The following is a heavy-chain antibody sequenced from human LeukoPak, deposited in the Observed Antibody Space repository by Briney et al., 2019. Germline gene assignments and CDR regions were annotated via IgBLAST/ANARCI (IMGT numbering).Heavy chain of an antibody. J-gene: IGHJ4*02. CDR3: AKEYTPSSHLGELDS. CDR2: IRHDEANS. D-gene: IGHD6-6*01. Sequence: GGSLRLSCAVSGFNLNSYAMHWVRQAPGKGLEWVAVIRHDEANSFYADSVQGLFTISRDSSKKLLYLQMNSLRVEDTAVYYCAKEYTPSSHLGELDSWGQGTLVTVSS. V-gene: IGHV3-30*02. CDR1: GFNLNSYA.